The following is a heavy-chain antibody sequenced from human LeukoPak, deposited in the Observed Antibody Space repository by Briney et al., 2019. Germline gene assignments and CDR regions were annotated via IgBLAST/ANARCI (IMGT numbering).Heavy chain of an antibody. CDR1: GFTFTSYA. Sequence: GGSLRLSCAASGFTFTSYAMRWVRQAPGKGLEWVSAISGSGGSTYYADSVKGRFTISRDNSKNTLYLQMNSLRAEDTAVYYCAKVGEYGMDVWGQGTTVTVSS. V-gene: IGHV3-23*01. J-gene: IGHJ6*02. CDR2: ISGSGGST. CDR3: AKVGEYGMDV.